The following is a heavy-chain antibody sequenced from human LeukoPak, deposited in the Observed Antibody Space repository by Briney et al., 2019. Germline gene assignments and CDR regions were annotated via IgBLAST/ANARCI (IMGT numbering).Heavy chain of an antibody. CDR1: GGTFSSYA. CDR2: IIPIFGTA. CDR3: ASGEAATKDY. V-gene: IGHV1-69*13. J-gene: IGHJ4*02. Sequence: AASVKVSCKASGGTFSSYAISWVRQVPGQGLEWMGGIIPIFGTANYAQKFQGRVTITADESTSTAYMELSSLRSEDTAVYCCASGEAATKDYWGQGTLVTVSS. D-gene: IGHD3-10*01.